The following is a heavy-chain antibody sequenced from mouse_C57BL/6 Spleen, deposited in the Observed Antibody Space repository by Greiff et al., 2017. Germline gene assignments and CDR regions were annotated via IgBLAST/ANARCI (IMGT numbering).Heavy chain of an antibody. Sequence: QVQLQQPGAELVNPGASVKMSCKASGYTFTSYWITWVKQRPGQGLEWIGDIYPGSGSTNYNEKFKSKATLTVDTSSSTAYMQLSSLTSEDSAVYYCAKEDYYYGSSSAWFAYWGQGTLVTVSA. J-gene: IGHJ3*01. CDR2: IYPGSGST. D-gene: IGHD1-1*01. CDR3: AKEDYYYGSSSAWFAY. V-gene: IGHV1-55*01. CDR1: GYTFTSYW.